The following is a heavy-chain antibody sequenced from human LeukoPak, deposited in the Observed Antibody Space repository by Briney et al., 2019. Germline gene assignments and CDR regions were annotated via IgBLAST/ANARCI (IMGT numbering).Heavy chain of an antibody. V-gene: IGHV3-11*04. CDR2: IRHSSSTI. CDR1: GFTFSDYY. J-gene: IGHJ4*02. D-gene: IGHD3-22*01. Sequence: PGGSLRLSCVASGFTFSDYYMSWVRQAPGEGLEWVSYIRHSSSTIYYADSVKGRFTISRDNAKNSLYLQMDSLRAEDTPVYYCARRGSSSGYYVSWGQGTLVTVSS. CDR3: ARRGSSSGYYVS.